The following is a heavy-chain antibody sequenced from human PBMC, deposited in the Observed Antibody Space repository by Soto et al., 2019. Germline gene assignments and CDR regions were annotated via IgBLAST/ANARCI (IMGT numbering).Heavy chain of an antibody. D-gene: IGHD6-19*01. CDR3: VRNGPNSSGWEGWFDP. J-gene: IGHJ5*02. V-gene: IGHV4-31*03. CDR2: IYYSGST. Sequence: QVQLQESGPGLVKPSQTLSLTCTVSGGSISSGGYYWSWIRQHPGKGLEWIGYIYYSGSTYYNPSLKSRVTISVDTSKNQFSLKLSSVTAADTAVYYCVRNGPNSSGWEGWFDPWGQGTLVTVSS. CDR1: GGSISSGGYY.